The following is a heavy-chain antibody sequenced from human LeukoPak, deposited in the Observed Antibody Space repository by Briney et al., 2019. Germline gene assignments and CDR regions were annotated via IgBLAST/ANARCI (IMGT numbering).Heavy chain of an antibody. Sequence: PSETLSLTRTVSGGSISSGDYYWSWIRQPPGKGLEWIGYIYYSGSTYYNPSLKSRVTISVDTSKNQFSLKLSSVTAADTAVYYCARTELLPNYYYYYGMDVWGQGTTVTVSS. CDR2: IYYSGST. CDR3: ARTELLPNYYYYYGMDV. J-gene: IGHJ6*02. V-gene: IGHV4-30-4*01. D-gene: IGHD2-15*01. CDR1: GGSISSGDYY.